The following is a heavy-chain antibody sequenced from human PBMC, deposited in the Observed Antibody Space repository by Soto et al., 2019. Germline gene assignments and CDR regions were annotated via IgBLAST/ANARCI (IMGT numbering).Heavy chain of an antibody. CDR1: GYTFTGYY. J-gene: IGHJ4*02. Sequence: ASVKVSCKASGYTFTGYYMHWVRQAPGQGLEWMGWINPNSGGTNYAQKFQGRVTMTRDTSISTAYMELSRLRSDDTAVYYCARTTAYYDFWGGRLFDYWGQGTLVTVSS. CDR3: ARTTAYYDFWGGRLFDY. D-gene: IGHD3-3*01. V-gene: IGHV1-2*02. CDR2: INPNSGGT.